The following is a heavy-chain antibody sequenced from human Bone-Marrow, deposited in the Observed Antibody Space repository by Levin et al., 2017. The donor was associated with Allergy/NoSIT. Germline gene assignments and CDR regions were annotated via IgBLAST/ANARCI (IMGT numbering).Heavy chain of an antibody. J-gene: IGHJ1*01. Sequence: GGSLRLSCVASGFSFKSAWMTWVRQAPGKGLEWLGRIKSQTGGGTTDYAPPLKGRFIISRDDSTNTVFLQMNSLKPEDTAVYFCSTTATHYDFSTGLTEHFEQWGQGTLVTVSS. CDR1: GFSFKSAW. CDR3: STTATHYDFSTGLTEHFEQ. CDR2: IKSQTGGGTT. V-gene: IGHV3-15*01. D-gene: IGHD3-3*01.